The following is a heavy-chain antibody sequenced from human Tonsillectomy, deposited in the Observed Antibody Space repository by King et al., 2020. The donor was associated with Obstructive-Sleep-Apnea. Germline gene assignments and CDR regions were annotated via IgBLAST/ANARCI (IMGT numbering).Heavy chain of an antibody. D-gene: IGHD6-19*01. CDR2: IKQDGSEK. CDR3: AREARSRQQWLPRRAFDI. V-gene: IGHV3-7*01. J-gene: IGHJ3*02. Sequence: VQLVESGGGLVQPGGSLRLSCAASGFTFSSYWMSWVRQAPGKGLEWVANIKQDGSEKYYVDFVKGRFTISRDNAKNSLYLQMNSLRAEDTAVYYWAREARSRQQWLPRRAFDIWGKGTTVTVSS. CDR1: GFTFSSYW.